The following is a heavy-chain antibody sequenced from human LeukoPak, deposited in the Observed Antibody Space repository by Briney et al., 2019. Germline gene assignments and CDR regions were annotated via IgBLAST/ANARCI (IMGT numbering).Heavy chain of an antibody. Sequence: GGSLRLSCGASGVTFDSYAMHWVRQAPGEGLEWVSGITWYSGSIGYADSVKGRFAISRDNTKDSLYLQMNSLRAEDTALYYCVKVSLRWELLQKGTFDYWGQGTLVTVSS. CDR3: VKVSLRWELLQKGTFDY. CDR2: ITWYSGSI. D-gene: IGHD1-26*01. J-gene: IGHJ4*02. V-gene: IGHV3-9*01. CDR1: GVTFDSYA.